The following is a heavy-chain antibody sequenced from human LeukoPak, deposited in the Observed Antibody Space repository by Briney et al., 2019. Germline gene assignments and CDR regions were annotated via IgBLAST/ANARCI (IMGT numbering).Heavy chain of an antibody. V-gene: IGHV4-4*07. D-gene: IGHD3-10*01. CDR2: IYTSGST. J-gene: IGHJ4*02. CDR1: GGSISSYY. CDR3: ASAQYYYGSGSYGLDY. Sequence: SETLSLTCTVSGGSISSYYWSWIRQPAGKGLEWIGRIYTSGSTNYNPPLKSRVTMSVDTSKNQFSLKLSSVTAADTAVYYCASAQYYYGSGSYGLDYWGQGTLVTVSS.